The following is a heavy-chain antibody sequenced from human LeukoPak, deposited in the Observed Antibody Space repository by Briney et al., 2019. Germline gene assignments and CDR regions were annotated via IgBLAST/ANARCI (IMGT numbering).Heavy chain of an antibody. CDR3: ATLFDYQYYFDY. Sequence: GGSLRLSCAASGFTFSSYGMHWVRQAPGKGLEWVAVIWYDGSNKYYADSVKGRFTISRDNSKNTLYLQMNSLRAEDTAVYYCATLFDYQYYFDYWGQGTLVSVSS. J-gene: IGHJ4*02. D-gene: IGHD3-9*01. CDR2: IWYDGSNK. V-gene: IGHV3-33*01. CDR1: GFTFSSYG.